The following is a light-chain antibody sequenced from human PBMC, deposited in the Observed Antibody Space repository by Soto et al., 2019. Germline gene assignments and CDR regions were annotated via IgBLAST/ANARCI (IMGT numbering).Light chain of an antibody. V-gene: IGKV1-39*01. CDR2: VAS. CDR1: QTINSY. J-gene: IGKJ3*01. CDR3: QQSYNIPLT. Sequence: DIQMTQSPSSLFASVGDTVTITCRASQTINSYLNWYQQKPGQAPKLLIYVASSLQNGVPSRFRGSGSGTDVTLSISSLEPEDVATYYCQQSYNIPLTFGPGTKLYFK.